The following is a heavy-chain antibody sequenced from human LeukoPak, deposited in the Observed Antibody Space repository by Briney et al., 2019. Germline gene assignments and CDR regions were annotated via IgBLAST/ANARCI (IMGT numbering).Heavy chain of an antibody. CDR3: TSNPGHYYYYMDV. CDR1: GYPFTSSG. CDR2: ISAYNGNT. J-gene: IGHJ6*03. D-gene: IGHD1-14*01. V-gene: IGHV1-18*01. Sequence: ALVKVSCKASGYPFTSSGISWVRQSPGHGLECMGWISAYNGNTNYAQKLQARVTIPSHTSRPTTYLELSSLRSEHPAVYYFTSNPGHYYYYMDVWGKGNTGTVSS.